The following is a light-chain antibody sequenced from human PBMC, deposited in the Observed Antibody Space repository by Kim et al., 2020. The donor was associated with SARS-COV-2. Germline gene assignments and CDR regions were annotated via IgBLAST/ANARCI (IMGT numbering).Light chain of an antibody. J-gene: IGLJ2*01. CDR1: SLRTSY. CDR3: NSRDTTGYHVV. CDR2: DKN. V-gene: IGLV3-19*01. Sequence: SSELTQDPAVSVALGQTVTIACRGDSLRTSYAGWSQQKAGKAPVLVIYDKNSRPSGVPDRFSGSSSGSTASLTITGARAEDEADYYCNSRDTTGYHVVFGGGTQLPVL.